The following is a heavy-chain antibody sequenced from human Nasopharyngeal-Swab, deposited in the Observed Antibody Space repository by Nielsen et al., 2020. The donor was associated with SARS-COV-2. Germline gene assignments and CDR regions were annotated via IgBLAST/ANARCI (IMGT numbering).Heavy chain of an antibody. CDR3: ARDQIGDSSGYDFDY. Sequence: ASVKVSCKASGYTFTSYYMHWVRQAPGQGLEWTGIINPSGGSTSYAQKFQGRVTMTRDTSTSTVYMELSSLRSEDTAVYYCARDQIGDSSGYDFDYWGQGTLVTVSS. V-gene: IGHV1-46*01. J-gene: IGHJ4*02. CDR1: GYTFTSYY. D-gene: IGHD3-22*01. CDR2: INPSGGST.